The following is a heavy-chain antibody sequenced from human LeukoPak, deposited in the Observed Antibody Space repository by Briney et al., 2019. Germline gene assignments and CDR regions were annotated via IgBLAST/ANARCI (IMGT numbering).Heavy chain of an antibody. D-gene: IGHD3-22*01. CDR1: GGSISSSSYY. CDR3: ARRFTMIVVIPEDYFDH. CDR2: IYYSGST. V-gene: IGHV4-39*01. J-gene: IGHJ4*02. Sequence: SETLSLTCTVSGGSISSSSYYWGWIRQPPGKGLEWIGSIYYSGSTYYNPSLKSRVTISVDTSKNQFSLKLSSVTAADTAVYYCARRFTMIVVIPEDYFDHWGQGTLVTVSS.